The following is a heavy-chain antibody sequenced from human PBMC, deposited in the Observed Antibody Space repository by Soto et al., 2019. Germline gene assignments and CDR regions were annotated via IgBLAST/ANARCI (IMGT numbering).Heavy chain of an antibody. Sequence: QVQLQQWGAGLLKPSETLSLTCAVYGGSFSGYYWSWIRQPPGKGLEWIGEINHSGSTNYNPSLKSRVTISVDTSKNQFSLKLSSVTAADTAVYYCASTLPPYSSSGDHYCYYMDVWGKGTTVTVSS. D-gene: IGHD6-6*01. CDR3: ASTLPPYSSSGDHYCYYMDV. CDR1: GGSFSGYY. V-gene: IGHV4-34*01. CDR2: INHSGST. J-gene: IGHJ6*03.